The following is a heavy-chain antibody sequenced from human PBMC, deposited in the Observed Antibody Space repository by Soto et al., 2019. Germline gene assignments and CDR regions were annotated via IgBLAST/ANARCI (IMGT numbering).Heavy chain of an antibody. CDR2: MNPNSGNT. Sequence: QVQLVQSGAEVKKPGASVKVSWRASGYTLTSDNINWVRQATGQGLEWMGWMNPNSGNTGYAQKFQGRVTMTRNTSISTAYMQLSSLRSEDTAVYYCAREYSSGWSKDWGQGTLVTVSP. D-gene: IGHD6-19*01. CDR3: AREYSSGWSKD. V-gene: IGHV1-8*01. J-gene: IGHJ4*02. CDR1: GYTLTSDN.